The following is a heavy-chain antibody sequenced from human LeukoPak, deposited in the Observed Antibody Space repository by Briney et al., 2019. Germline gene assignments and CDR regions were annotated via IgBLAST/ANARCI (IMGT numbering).Heavy chain of an antibody. Sequence: GGSLRLSCAASGFTFSNYAMRWVRQAPGKGLEWVSSISGSDESTYYADSVKGRFTMSRDNSKNMLFLVLSSLRVDDTAVYFCAKGQDFDSASSSDYWGHGTRVTVSS. D-gene: IGHD3-22*01. CDR2: ISGSDEST. CDR1: GFTFSNYA. CDR3: AKGQDFDSASSSDY. V-gene: IGHV3-23*01. J-gene: IGHJ4*01.